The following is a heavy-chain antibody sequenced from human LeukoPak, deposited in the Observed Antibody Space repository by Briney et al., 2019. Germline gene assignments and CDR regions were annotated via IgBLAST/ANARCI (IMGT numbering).Heavy chain of an antibody. J-gene: IGHJ4*02. Sequence: GGSLRLSCAASGFDLWRYAMSWVRQAPGRGLGWVSAISGSGGSTYYADSVKGRFTISRDNSKSTLFLQMNSLRAEDTAVYYCAKDPRVGSRVATPCHWGQGTLVTVSS. D-gene: IGHD5-24*01. V-gene: IGHV3-23*01. CDR3: AKDPRVGSRVATPCH. CDR1: GFDLWRYA. CDR2: ISGSGGST.